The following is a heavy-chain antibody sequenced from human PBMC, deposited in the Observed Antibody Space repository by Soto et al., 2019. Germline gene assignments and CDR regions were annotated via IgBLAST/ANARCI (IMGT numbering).Heavy chain of an antibody. J-gene: IGHJ4*02. D-gene: IGHD3-16*01. CDR2: INPSGGST. CDR3: ARLLHAFGDHDY. V-gene: IGHV1-46*01. CDR1: GYTFTSYY. Sequence: QVQLVQSGAEVKKPGASVKVSCKASGYTFTSYYMHWVRQAPGQGLEWMGIINPSGGSTSYAQKFQGRVTMTRDTSTSTVYMELSNLRSEDTAVYYCARLLHAFGDHDYWGQGTLVTVSS.